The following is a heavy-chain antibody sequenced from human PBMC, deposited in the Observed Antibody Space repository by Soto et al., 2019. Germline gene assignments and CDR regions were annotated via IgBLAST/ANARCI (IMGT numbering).Heavy chain of an antibody. D-gene: IGHD6-25*01. CDR3: AREKRANGYFDY. J-gene: IGHJ4*02. V-gene: IGHV3-7*01. CDR2: IKQAGSEK. Sequence: EVQLVESGGGLVQTGGSLRLSCAASGFTFSAYWMSWVRQAPGKGLEWVANIKQAGSEKYYGDSVNGRFIISRDDAKNSLFLQVNSLRVEDTAVYYCAREKRANGYFDYWGQGTLVTVSS. CDR1: GFTFSAYW.